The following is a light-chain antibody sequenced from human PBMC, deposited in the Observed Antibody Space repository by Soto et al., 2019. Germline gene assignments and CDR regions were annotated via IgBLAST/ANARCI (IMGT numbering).Light chain of an antibody. J-gene: IGLJ1*01. CDR3: SSYTSSSTLNV. CDR1: SSDVGAYNS. V-gene: IGLV2-14*03. Sequence: QSALTQPASVSGSPGQSITISCTGTSSDVGAYNSVSWYQQHAGKAPKLIVYDVIYRPSGISNRFSGSKSGNTASLIISGLQPEDEADYFCSSYTSSSTLNVFGTGTKLTVL. CDR2: DVI.